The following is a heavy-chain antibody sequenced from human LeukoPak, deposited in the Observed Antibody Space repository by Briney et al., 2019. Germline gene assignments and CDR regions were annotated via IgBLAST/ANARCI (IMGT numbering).Heavy chain of an antibody. D-gene: IGHD4-17*01. CDR1: GYTFTSYG. V-gene: IGHV1-18*01. J-gene: IGHJ6*03. CDR2: ISAYNGNT. Sequence: GASVKVSCKASGYTFTSYGISWVRQAPGQGLEWMGWISAYNGNTNYAQKLQGRVTMTTDTSTSTAYMELRSLRSDDTAVYYCARVRLGVTTSAHGYMDVWGKGTTVTISS. CDR3: ARVRLGVTTSAHGYMDV.